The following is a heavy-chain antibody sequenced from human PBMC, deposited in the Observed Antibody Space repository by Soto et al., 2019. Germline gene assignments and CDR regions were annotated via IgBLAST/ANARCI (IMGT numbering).Heavy chain of an antibody. D-gene: IGHD2-2*01. J-gene: IGHJ6*03. Sequence: QVQLVQSGAEVKKPGSSVKVSCKASGGTFSSYTISWVRQAPGQGLEWMGRIIPILGIANYAQKFQGRVTITAEKSTSTAYMELSSLRSEDTAVYYCAILGYCSSTSCPRAKSYYYYYMDVWGKGTTVTVSS. CDR1: GGTFSSYT. V-gene: IGHV1-69*02. CDR3: AILGYCSSTSCPRAKSYYYYYMDV. CDR2: IIPILGIA.